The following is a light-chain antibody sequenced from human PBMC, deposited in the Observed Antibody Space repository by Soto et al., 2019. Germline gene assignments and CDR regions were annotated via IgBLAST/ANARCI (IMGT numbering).Light chain of an antibody. V-gene: IGKV3-15*01. CDR3: QYYGDSLSIT. Sequence: EIVMTQSPATLSVSPGERATLSCRASQSVSSNLAWYQQKPGQAPKLLIYNPSTRATGIPARFSGSGSGTEFTLTTSRLQSEDFAVFYCQYYGDSLSITFGQGTRLEIK. CDR2: NPS. J-gene: IGKJ5*01. CDR1: QSVSSN.